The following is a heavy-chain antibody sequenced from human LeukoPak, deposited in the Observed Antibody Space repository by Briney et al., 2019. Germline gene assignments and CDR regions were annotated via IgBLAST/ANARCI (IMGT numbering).Heavy chain of an antibody. Sequence: ASVKVSCKASGGTFSSYAINWVRQAPGQGLEWMGGIIPMFGTPNYAQNFQGTVTITADESTSTAYMELSSLRSDDTALYYCATTPGKIWFGELSHWGQGTLVTVSS. CDR1: GGTFSSYA. J-gene: IGHJ4*02. D-gene: IGHD3-10*01. CDR3: ATTPGKIWFGELSH. V-gene: IGHV1-69*13. CDR2: IIPMFGTP.